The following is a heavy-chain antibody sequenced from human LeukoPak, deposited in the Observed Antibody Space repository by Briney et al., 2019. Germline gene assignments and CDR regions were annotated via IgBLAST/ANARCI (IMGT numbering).Heavy chain of an antibody. CDR2: IYYSENT. CDR3: ARPGDCSGGSCYWYFDL. Sequence: PSETLSLTCTVSGGSISSYYWSWIRQPPGKGLEWIGYIYYSENTNYNPSLKSRVTISVDTSKNQFSLKLSSVTAADTAVYYCARPGDCSGGSCYWYFDLWGRGTLVTVSS. J-gene: IGHJ2*01. CDR1: GGSISSYY. V-gene: IGHV4-59*01. D-gene: IGHD2-15*01.